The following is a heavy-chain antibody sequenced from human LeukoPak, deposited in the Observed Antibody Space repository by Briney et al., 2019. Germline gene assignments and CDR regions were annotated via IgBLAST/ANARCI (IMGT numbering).Heavy chain of an antibody. CDR1: GYGFTSYW. Sequence: GESLQISCQGSGYGFTSYWIGWVRQMPGKGLEWMGVIYPGDSDTRYSPSFQGQVTISADKSISTAYLQWSSLKASDTAMYYCARSYCSSTSCYATFDDYYYGMDVWGQGTTVTVSS. J-gene: IGHJ6*02. CDR2: IYPGDSDT. CDR3: ARSYCSSTSCYATFDDYYYGMDV. V-gene: IGHV5-51*01. D-gene: IGHD2-2*01.